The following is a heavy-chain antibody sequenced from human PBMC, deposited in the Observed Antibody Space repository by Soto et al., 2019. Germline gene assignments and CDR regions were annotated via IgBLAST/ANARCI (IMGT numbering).Heavy chain of an antibody. D-gene: IGHD3-3*02. J-gene: IGHJ3*02. Sequence: GGSLRLSCTVSGFPFSFYGFHWVRQSPGKGLEWLGVIVSDGSAIYHADSLEGRFFISRDNSKDILYLQMNSLRVEDTAVYYCARDDAFDNENGFDMWGQGTMVTVSS. CDR1: GFPFSFYG. CDR3: ARDDAFDNENGFDM. V-gene: IGHV3-33*01. CDR2: IVSDGSAI.